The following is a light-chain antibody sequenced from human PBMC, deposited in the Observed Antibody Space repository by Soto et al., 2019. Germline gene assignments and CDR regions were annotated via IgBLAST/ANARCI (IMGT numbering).Light chain of an antibody. CDR1: SSDVGDYNY. CDR3: SSYTGGITYWV. CDR2: EVT. V-gene: IGLV2-14*01. J-gene: IGLJ3*02. Sequence: QSALTQPASVSGSPGQSITISCTGTSSDVGDYNYVSWYQQHPGKAPKLMIYEVTSRPSGVSNRFSGSKSGNTASLTISGLQAEDEADYYCSSYTGGITYWVFGGGTKLTVL.